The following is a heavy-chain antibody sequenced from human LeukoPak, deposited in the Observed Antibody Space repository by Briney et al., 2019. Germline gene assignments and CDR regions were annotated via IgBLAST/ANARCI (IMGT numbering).Heavy chain of an antibody. V-gene: IGHV3-23*01. J-gene: IGHJ4*02. CDR3: ASRAMVRGVIMNDY. Sequence: PGGSLRLSCAASGFTFSSYAMSWVRQAPGKGLEWVSAISGSGGSTYYADSVKGRFTISRDISKNTLYLQMNSLRAEDTAVYYCASRAMVRGVIMNDYWGQGTLVTVSS. CDR2: ISGSGGST. D-gene: IGHD3-10*01. CDR1: GFTFSSYA.